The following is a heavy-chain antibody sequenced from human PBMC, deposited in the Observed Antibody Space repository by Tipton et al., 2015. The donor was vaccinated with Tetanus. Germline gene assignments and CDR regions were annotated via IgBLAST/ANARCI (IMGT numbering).Heavy chain of an antibody. CDR2: VNPNSGGT. V-gene: IGHV1-2*02. CDR1: GYTFTGYY. J-gene: IGHJ5*02. CDR3: ATSIAVAANWFDP. D-gene: IGHD6-19*01. Sequence: QSGPEVKKPGASVKVSCKASGYTFTGYYMHWVRQAPGQGLEWMGWVNPNSGGTNYAQKFQGRVTMTRDTSISTAYMELSRLRSDDTAVYYCATSIAVAANWFDPWGQGTLVTVSS.